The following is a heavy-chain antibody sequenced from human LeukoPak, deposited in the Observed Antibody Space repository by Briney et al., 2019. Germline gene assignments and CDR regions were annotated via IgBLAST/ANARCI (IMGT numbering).Heavy chain of an antibody. CDR1: GRSISIRSDY. V-gene: IGHV4-39*01. CDR2: IYYSGST. CDR3: AGTSDYGDYVGY. J-gene: IGHJ4*02. Sequence: SETLSLTCTVSGRSISIRSDYCGWIRQPPGKGVEWIGRIYYSGSTYYTPSLQSRVPISVDTSKNQSSLKLSSVPAADTAVYYCAGTSDYGDYVGYWGQGTLVTVSS. D-gene: IGHD4-17*01.